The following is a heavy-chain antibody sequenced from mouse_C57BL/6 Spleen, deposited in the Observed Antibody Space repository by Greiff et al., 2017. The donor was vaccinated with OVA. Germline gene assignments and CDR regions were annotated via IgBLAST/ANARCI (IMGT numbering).Heavy chain of an antibody. CDR2: ISDGGSYT. J-gene: IGHJ4*01. D-gene: IGHD2-3*01. CDR1: GFTFSSYA. CDR3: ARDSLYDGYAMDY. Sequence: EVKVVESGGGLVKPGGSLKLSCAASGFTFSSYAMSWVRQTPEKRLEWVATISDGGSYTYYTDNVKGRFTISRDNAKNNLYLQMSHLKSEDTAMYYCARDSLYDGYAMDYWGQGTSVTVSS. V-gene: IGHV5-4*01.